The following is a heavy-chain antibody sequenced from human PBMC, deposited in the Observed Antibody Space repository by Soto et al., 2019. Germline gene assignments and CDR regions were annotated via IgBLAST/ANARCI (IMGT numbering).Heavy chain of an antibody. Sequence: GGSLRLSCAASGFTFTRYSMNWVRQAPGKGLEWVSSISSTTNYIYYAGSMKGRVTISVDTSKNQFSLNLNSVTASDTAVYFCVSQRTTVITQAYFDYWGPGALVTVSS. J-gene: IGHJ4*02. V-gene: IGHV3-21*01. CDR2: ISSTTNYI. D-gene: IGHD4-4*01. CDR3: VSQRTTVITQAYFDY. CDR1: GFTFTRYS.